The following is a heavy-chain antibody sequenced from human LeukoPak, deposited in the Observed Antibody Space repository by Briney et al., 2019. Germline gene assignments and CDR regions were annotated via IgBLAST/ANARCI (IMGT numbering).Heavy chain of an antibody. V-gene: IGHV4-39*01. CDR3: AGDYGGNSGV. CDR2: IYYSGST. J-gene: IGHJ4*02. D-gene: IGHD4-17*01. Sequence: SETLSLTCTVSGGSISSSSYYWGWIRQPPGKGLEWIGSIYYSGSTYYNPSLKSRVTISVDTSKNQFSLKLSSVTAADTAVYYCAGDYGGNSGVWGQGTLVTVSS. CDR1: GGSISSSSYY.